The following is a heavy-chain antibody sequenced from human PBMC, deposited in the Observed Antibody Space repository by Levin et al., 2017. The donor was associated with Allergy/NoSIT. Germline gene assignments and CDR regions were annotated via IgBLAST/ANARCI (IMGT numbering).Heavy chain of an antibody. V-gene: IGHV3-66*01. D-gene: IGHD3-22*01. CDR3: ATDFFFYYYPGYLDN. CDR2: IYSGGDT. J-gene: IGHJ4*02. Sequence: GGSLRLSCAASEFTVSTKYMSWVRQTPGKGLEWVSVIYSGGDTYYADSVKGRFIISRDNSKNTLYLQMNSLTVEDTAIYYCATDFFFYYYPGYLDNWGQGALVTVSS. CDR1: EFTVSTKY.